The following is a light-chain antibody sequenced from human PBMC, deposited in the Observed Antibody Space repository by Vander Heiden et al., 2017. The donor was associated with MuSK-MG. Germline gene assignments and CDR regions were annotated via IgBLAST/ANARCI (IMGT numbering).Light chain of an antibody. V-gene: IGLV2-14*01. Sequence: QSALTQPASVSGSPGRSITISCTGTSSDVGGYNYGSWYQQHPGKAPKLMIYDVSNRPSGVSNRCSGSKSGNTASLTISGLQAEDEADYYCSSYTSSSTKVFGGGTKLTVL. J-gene: IGLJ2*01. CDR2: DVS. CDR3: SSYTSSSTKV. CDR1: SSDVGGYNY.